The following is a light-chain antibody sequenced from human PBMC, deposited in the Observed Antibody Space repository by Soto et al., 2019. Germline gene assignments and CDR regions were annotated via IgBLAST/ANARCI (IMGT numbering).Light chain of an antibody. V-gene: IGLV2-8*01. J-gene: IGLJ3*02. CDR2: EVT. CDR3: ISYAGSNNLV. Sequence: QSALTQPPSASGSPGQSVTISCTGTSSDVGGYNSVSWYQQEPGKAPKLMIYEVTKRSSGVPDRFSGSKSGNTASRTVSGLQAEDEADYYCISYAGSNNLVFGGGTQLTVL. CDR1: SSDVGGYNS.